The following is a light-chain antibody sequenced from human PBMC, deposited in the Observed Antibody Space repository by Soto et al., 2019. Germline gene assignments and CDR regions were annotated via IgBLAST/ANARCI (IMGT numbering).Light chain of an antibody. CDR3: QSFDSSDQV. V-gene: IGLV6-57*01. J-gene: IGLJ3*02. CDR1: SGSIASNY. Sequence: NFMLTQPHSVSESPGKTVTISCTRSSGSIASNYVQWYQQRPGSSPTTVIYEDNQRPSGVPDRFSGSIDSSSNSASLTISGLHTHDEADYYCQSFDSSDQVFGGGTKLTVL. CDR2: EDN.